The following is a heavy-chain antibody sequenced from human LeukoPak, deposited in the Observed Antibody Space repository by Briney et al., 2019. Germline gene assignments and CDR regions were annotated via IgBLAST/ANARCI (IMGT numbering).Heavy chain of an antibody. V-gene: IGHV4-59*08. CDR3: ARQMVTYDAFDI. Sequence: SETLSLTCTVSGGSISSYYWSWIRQPPGKGLEWIGYIYYSGSTFYNPSLKSRVTLSVDTSKNRFSLKLSSVTAADTAVYYCARQMVTYDAFDIWGQGTMVTVSS. D-gene: IGHD5-18*01. CDR2: IYYSGST. CDR1: GGSISSYY. J-gene: IGHJ3*02.